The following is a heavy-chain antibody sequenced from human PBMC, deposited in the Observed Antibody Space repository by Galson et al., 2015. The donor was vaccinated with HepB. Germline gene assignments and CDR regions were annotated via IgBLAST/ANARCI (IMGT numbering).Heavy chain of an antibody. CDR1: GFTFRTYT. CDR2: VNAGVST. CDR3: ARKKGSSDPFFDY. Sequence: SLRLSCAASGFTFRTYTMSWVRQAPGKGLEWVSSVNAGVSTYYADSVKARFTISRDNSKDTLYLEMNSLRAEDTAIYYCARKKGSSDPFFDYWGQGILVTVSS. V-gene: IGHV3-23*01. J-gene: IGHJ4*02. D-gene: IGHD6-13*01.